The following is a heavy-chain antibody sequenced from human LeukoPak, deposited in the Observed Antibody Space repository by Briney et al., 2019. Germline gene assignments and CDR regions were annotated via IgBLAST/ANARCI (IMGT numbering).Heavy chain of an antibody. D-gene: IGHD1-26*01. V-gene: IGHV4-38-2*02. J-gene: IGHJ4*02. Sequence: PSETLSLTCTVSGYSISSGYYWGWIRQPPGKGLEWIGSIYHSGSTYYNPSLKSRVTISVDTSKNHFSLKLSSVTAADTAVYYCARGGSYYDYWGQGTLVTVSS. CDR2: IYHSGST. CDR1: GYSISSGYY. CDR3: ARGGSYYDY.